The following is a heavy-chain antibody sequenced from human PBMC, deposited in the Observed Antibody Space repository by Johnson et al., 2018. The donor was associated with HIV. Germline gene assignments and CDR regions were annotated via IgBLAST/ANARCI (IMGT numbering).Heavy chain of an antibody. CDR3: ARDGPWLQSQRDAFDI. Sequence: VQLVESGGGLAKPAWSPRLSCAASQFTFSSYYMNCVRQPPGNGLELVGQVNPNGGSPYLIDSGKDRFNVSRDNAKNTLHLQMNSLRAEDTAVYYCARDGPWLQSQRDAFDIWGQGTMVTVSS. CDR1: QFTFSSYY. D-gene: IGHD5-24*01. J-gene: IGHJ3*02. V-gene: IGHV3-25*05. CDR2: VNPNGGSP.